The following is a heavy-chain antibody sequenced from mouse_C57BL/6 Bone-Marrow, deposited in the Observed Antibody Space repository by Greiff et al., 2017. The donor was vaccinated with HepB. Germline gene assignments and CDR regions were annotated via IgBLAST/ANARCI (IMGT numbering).Heavy chain of an antibody. J-gene: IGHJ1*03. CDR1: GYTFTSYW. V-gene: IGHV1-52*01. CDR3: AREGTTVVAHWYFDV. D-gene: IGHD1-1*01. Sequence: QVQLQQPGAELVRPGSSVKLSCKASGYTFTSYWMHWVKQRPIQGLEWIGNIDPSDSETHYNQKFKDKATLTVDKSSSTAYIQLSSLTSEDSAVYYCAREGTTVVAHWYFDVWGTGTTVTVSS. CDR2: IDPSDSET.